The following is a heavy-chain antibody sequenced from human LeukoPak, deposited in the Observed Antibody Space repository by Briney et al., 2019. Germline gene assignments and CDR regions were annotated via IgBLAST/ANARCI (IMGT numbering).Heavy chain of an antibody. J-gene: IGHJ5*02. Sequence: GGSLRLSCAASGFTFDDYAMHWVRQAPGRGLEWVSGISWNSGSIGYADSVKGRFTISRDNAKNSLYLQMNSLRAEDTALYYCAKDRFGYSSGWYFAWGQGTLVTVSS. CDR3: AKDRFGYSSGWYFA. CDR1: GFTFDDYA. CDR2: ISWNSGSI. D-gene: IGHD6-19*01. V-gene: IGHV3-9*01.